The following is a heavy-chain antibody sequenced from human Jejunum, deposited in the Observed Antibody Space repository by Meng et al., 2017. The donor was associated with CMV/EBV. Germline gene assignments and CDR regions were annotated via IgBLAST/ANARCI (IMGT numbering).Heavy chain of an antibody. CDR1: YA. Sequence: YALNWVRQAPGQGLEWMGGITLLLGVATYAEKFQGRVSITADKSTSTIYMDLNSLTSDDTAVYYCARDVYYDIWSGKKIDAFDIWGQGTVVTVSS. CDR2: ITLLLGVA. J-gene: IGHJ3*02. CDR3: ARDVYYDIWSGKKIDAFDI. V-gene: IGHV1-69*10. D-gene: IGHD3-3*01.